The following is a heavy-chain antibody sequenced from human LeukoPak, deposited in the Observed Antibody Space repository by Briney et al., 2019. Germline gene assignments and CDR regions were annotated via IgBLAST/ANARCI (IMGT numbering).Heavy chain of an antibody. Sequence: GASVKVSCKASGYTFTGYYMHWVRQAPGQRLEWMGWINPNSGGTNYAQKFQGRVTMTRDTSISTAYMELSRLRSDDTAVYYCARAGKGGGYSYGAICDYWGQGTLVTVSS. V-gene: IGHV1-2*02. CDR1: GYTFTGYY. CDR2: INPNSGGT. D-gene: IGHD5-18*01. J-gene: IGHJ4*02. CDR3: ARAGKGGGYSYGAICDY.